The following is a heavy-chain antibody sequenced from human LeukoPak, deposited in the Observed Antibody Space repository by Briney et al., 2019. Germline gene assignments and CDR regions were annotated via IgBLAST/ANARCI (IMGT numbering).Heavy chain of an antibody. D-gene: IGHD1-1*01. CDR2: ISGSGGST. Sequence: GGSLRLSRAASGFTFRSYAMSWVREAPGEGLEWVSAISGSGGSTYYADSVKGRFTISRDNSKNTLYLQMNSLRAEDTAVYYCAKVGDWNFDYWGQVTLVTVSS. J-gene: IGHJ4*02. CDR1: GFTFRSYA. CDR3: AKVGDWNFDY. V-gene: IGHV3-23*01.